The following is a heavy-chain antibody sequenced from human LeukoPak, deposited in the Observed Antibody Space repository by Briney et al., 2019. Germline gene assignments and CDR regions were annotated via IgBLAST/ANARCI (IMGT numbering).Heavy chain of an antibody. D-gene: IGHD3-3*01. Sequence: ASVKVSCKASGYTFTSYAMNWVRQAPGQGLEWMGWINTNTGNPTYAQGFTGRFVFSLGTSVSTAYLQISSLKAEDTAVYYCARAKREYDFWSGYYDLIDYWGQGTLVTVSS. V-gene: IGHV7-4-1*02. CDR1: GYTFTSYA. CDR3: ARAKREYDFWSGYYDLIDY. CDR2: INTNTGNP. J-gene: IGHJ4*02.